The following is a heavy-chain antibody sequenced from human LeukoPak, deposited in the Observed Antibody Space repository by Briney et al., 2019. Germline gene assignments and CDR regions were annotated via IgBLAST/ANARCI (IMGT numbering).Heavy chain of an antibody. J-gene: IGHJ6*02. D-gene: IGHD5-18*01. Sequence: ASVKVSCKASGYTFTGYYMHWVRQAPGQGLEWMGWINPNSGGTNYAQKFQGRVTMTRDTSISTAYMELSRLRSDDTAVYYCARDPRDTAPYYYYGMDVWGQGTTVTVSS. V-gene: IGHV1-2*02. CDR3: ARDPRDTAPYYYYGMDV. CDR1: GYTFTGYY. CDR2: INPNSGGT.